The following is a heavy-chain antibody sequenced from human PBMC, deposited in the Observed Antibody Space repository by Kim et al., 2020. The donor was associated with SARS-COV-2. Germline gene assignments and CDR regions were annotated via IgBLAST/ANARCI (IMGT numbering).Heavy chain of an antibody. CDR1: GFTLSGYF. D-gene: IGHD3-10*01. V-gene: IGHV3-74*01. J-gene: IGHJ3*02. CDR3: VRDGSWDI. Sequence: GGSLRLSCAASGFTLSGYFIHWVRQVPGKGPMWVSRITSGGGSPTYADSVKGRFTISSDSAKNTMYLQMNSLTADDMGIYYCVRDGSWDIWGQGTMVTVSS. CDR2: ITSGGGSP.